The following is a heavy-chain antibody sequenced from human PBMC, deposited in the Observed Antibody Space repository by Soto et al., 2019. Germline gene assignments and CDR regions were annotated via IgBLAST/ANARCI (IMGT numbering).Heavy chain of an antibody. Sequence: GGSLRLSCAASEFTFSSYAMSWVRQAPGKGREWVSAISGSGGSTYYADSVKGRFTISRDNSKNTLYLQMNSLRAEDTAVYSCAKSRRMGHAAFDIWGQGTMVTVSS. CDR1: EFTFSSYA. V-gene: IGHV3-23*01. CDR3: AKSRRMGHAAFDI. D-gene: IGHD2-8*01. J-gene: IGHJ3*02. CDR2: ISGSGGST.